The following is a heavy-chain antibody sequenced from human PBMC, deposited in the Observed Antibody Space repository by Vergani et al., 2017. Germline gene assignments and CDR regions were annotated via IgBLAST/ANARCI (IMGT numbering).Heavy chain of an antibody. CDR2: IIPIFGTA. Sequence: QVQLVQSGAEVKKPGSSVKVSCKASGGTFSSYAISWVRQAPGQGLEWMGGIIPIFGTANYAQKFQGRVTITADESTSTAYMELSSLRSEDTAVYYCARDRADCSSTGCYLKVRIEWGWFAPWDQGTLVTVSS. D-gene: IGHD2-2*01. V-gene: IGHV1-69*01. J-gene: IGHJ5*02. CDR1: GGTFSSYA. CDR3: ARDRADCSSTGCYLKVRIEWGWFAP.